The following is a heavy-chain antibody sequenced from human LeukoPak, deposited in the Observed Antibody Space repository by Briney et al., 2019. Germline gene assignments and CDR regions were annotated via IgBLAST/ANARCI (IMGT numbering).Heavy chain of an antibody. D-gene: IGHD4-17*01. CDR1: GDSVSSGSNY. Sequence: PSETLSLTCTVSGDSVSSGSNYWSWIRQPAGKGLEWIGSIYYSGSTYYNPSLKSRVTISVDTSKNQFSLKLSSVTAADTAVYYCARGEDYGDKNWFDPWGQGTLVTVSS. CDR2: IYYSGST. CDR3: ARGEDYGDKNWFDP. J-gene: IGHJ5*02. V-gene: IGHV4-61*10.